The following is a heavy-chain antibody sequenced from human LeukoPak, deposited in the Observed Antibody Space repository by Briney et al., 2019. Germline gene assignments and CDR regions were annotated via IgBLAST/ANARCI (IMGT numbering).Heavy chain of an antibody. CDR1: GYIFSTYW. CDR3: ARFLAARSHPVDY. D-gene: IGHD6-6*01. V-gene: IGHV5-51*01. Sequence: GESLKISCKGSGYIFSTYWIDWVREIPGQGLEWMGIIYPEDSDTRYSPSFQGQVTISADKSISTTYLQWSSLKASDTAMYYCARFLAARSHPVDYWGQGTLVTVSS. J-gene: IGHJ4*02. CDR2: IYPEDSDT.